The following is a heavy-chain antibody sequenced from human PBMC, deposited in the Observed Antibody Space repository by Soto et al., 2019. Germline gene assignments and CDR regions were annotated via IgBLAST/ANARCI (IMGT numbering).Heavy chain of an antibody. J-gene: IGHJ4*02. CDR2: ISGDGGSK. Sequence: GGSLRLSCAASGFTFDDYAMHWVRQAPGKGLEWVSLISGDGGSKYYADTVKGRFTISSDNSKTSLDLQMNSLRTEDTALNDCTKTLPDYSSGWFYFDYWGQGTLVTVSS. V-gene: IGHV3-43*02. D-gene: IGHD6-19*01. CDR1: GFTFDDYA. CDR3: TKTLPDYSSGWFYFDY.